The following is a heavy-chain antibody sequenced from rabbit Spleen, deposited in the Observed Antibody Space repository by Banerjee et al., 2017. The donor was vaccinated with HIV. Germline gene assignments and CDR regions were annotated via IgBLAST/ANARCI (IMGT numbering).Heavy chain of an antibody. CDR3: ARGSATMTMVITGFYFNL. V-gene: IGHV1S40*01. Sequence: QSLEESGGDLVKPGASLTLTCTASGFSFSNDYYMCWVRQAPGKGLESIGCIYTSGGSTYYATWAKGRFTISKTSSTTVTLQMTSLTAADTATYFCARGSATMTMVITGFYFNLWGQGTLVTVS. J-gene: IGHJ4*01. D-gene: IGHD2-1*01. CDR1: GFSFSNDYY. CDR2: IYTSGGST.